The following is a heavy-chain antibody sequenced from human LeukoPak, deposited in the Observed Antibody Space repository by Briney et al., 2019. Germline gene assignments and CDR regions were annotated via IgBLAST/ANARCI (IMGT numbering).Heavy chain of an antibody. CDR1: GFTFSSYA. J-gene: IGHJ4*02. V-gene: IGHV3-23*01. CDR2: ISGSGGST. Sequence: GGSLRLSCAASGFTFSSYAMTWVRQAPGKGLEWVSVISGSGGSTFYADSVKGRFTISRDSSNNTLYLQMTSLRADDTAVYYCAKSGAGGGGSFAYWGQGTLVTVSS. CDR3: AKSGAGGGGSFAY. D-gene: IGHD2-15*01.